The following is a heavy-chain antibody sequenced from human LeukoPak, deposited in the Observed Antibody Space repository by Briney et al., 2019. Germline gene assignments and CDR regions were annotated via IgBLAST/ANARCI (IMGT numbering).Heavy chain of an antibody. CDR1: GYTFTSYG. CDR2: ISAYNGNT. V-gene: IGHV1-18*01. J-gene: IGHJ4*02. Sequence: ASVKVSCKASGYTFTSYGISWVRQAPGQGLEWMGWISAYNGNTNYAQKLQGRVTMTTDTSTSTAYMELRSLRSDDTAVYYCAREKSGYYYDSRGATLDYWGQGTLVTVSS. CDR3: AREKSGYYYDSRGATLDY. D-gene: IGHD3-22*01.